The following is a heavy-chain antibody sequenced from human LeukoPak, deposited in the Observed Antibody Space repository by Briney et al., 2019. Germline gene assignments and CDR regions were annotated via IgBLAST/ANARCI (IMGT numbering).Heavy chain of an antibody. J-gene: IGHJ4*02. CDR2: IYYSGST. V-gene: IGHV4-39*07. D-gene: IGHD6-19*01. CDR3: ARVRGRDVAVDY. Sequence: KPSETLSLTCTVSGGSISSSSYYWGWIRQPPGKGLEWIGSIYYSGSTYYNPSLKSRVTISVDTSKNQFSLKLSSVTAADTAVYYCARVRGRDVAVDYWGQGTLVTVSS. CDR1: GGSISSSSYY.